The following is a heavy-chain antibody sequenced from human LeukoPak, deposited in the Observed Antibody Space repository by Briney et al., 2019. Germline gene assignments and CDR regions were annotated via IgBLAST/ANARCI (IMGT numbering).Heavy chain of an antibody. D-gene: IGHD1-26*01. J-gene: IGHJ4*02. CDR3: ARGAWQWDY. CDR2: INPNSGGT. CDR1: GYTFTGYY. V-gene: IGHV1-2*02. Sequence: GASVKVSCKASGYTFTGYYLHWVRQAPGQGLEWMGWINPNSGGTNYAQKFQGRVTMTRDTSTSTVYMELSSLRSEDTAVYYCARGAWQWDYWGQGTLVTVSS.